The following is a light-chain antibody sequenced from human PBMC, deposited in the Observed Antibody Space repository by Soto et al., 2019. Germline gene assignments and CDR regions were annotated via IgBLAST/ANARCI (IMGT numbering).Light chain of an antibody. CDR1: SSDVGGYNY. Sequence: QSALTQPASVSGSPGQSITISCTGTSSDVGGYNYVSWYQQHPGKAPKLMIYDVSNRPSGVSNRFSGSKSGNTASLTISGRKAEDEADYYSSSYTSSSTLGVFGGGTQLTVL. CDR2: DVS. CDR3: SSYTSSSTLGV. J-gene: IGLJ2*01. V-gene: IGLV2-14*01.